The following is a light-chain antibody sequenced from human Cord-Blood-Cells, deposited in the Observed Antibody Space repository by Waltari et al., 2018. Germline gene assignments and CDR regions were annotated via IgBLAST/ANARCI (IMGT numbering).Light chain of an antibody. V-gene: IGKV3-20*01. CDR2: GPS. J-gene: IGKJ5*01. Sequence: DIVFPQSPGTLSFTPEERATHSCRASQSVSSSYLAWYQQKPGQAPRHLIFGPSTRATGIPDRFSGSGSGTDFNLTISSMGPEDFAVYYCQQYGSSPPSITFGQGTRLEIK. CDR3: QQYGSSPPSIT. CDR1: QSVSSSY.